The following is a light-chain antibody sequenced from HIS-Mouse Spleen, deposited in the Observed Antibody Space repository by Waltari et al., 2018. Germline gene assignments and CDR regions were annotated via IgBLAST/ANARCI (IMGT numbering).Light chain of an antibody. CDR1: SSDVGGYHY. J-gene: IGLJ2*01. Sequence: QSALTQPASVSGSPGQSITISCTGTSSDVGGYHYVSWYQQHPGKAPNLMIYDVSNRPSGVSNRFSGSKSGNTASLTISGLQAEDEADYYCSSYTSSSTEVFGGGTKLTVL. CDR2: DVS. V-gene: IGLV2-14*03. CDR3: SSYTSSSTEV.